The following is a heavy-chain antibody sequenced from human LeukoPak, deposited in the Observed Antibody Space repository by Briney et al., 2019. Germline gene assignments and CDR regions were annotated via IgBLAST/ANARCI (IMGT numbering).Heavy chain of an antibody. J-gene: IGHJ4*02. CDR3: VRGNWNYGSRS. CDR1: GGSISSYC. D-gene: IGHD1-7*01. V-gene: IGHV4-34*01. CDR2: INHIGRT. Sequence: SETLSLTCTVSGGSISSYCWIWIRQPPGKGLEWIGEINHIGRTNYNPSLKSRITMSVDKSKNQFSLKLTSMTAADTAIYYCVRGNWNYGSRSWGQGTLVTVSS.